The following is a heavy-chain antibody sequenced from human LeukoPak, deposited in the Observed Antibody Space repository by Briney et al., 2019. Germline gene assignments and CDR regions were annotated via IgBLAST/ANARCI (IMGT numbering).Heavy chain of an antibody. D-gene: IGHD4-11*01. CDR1: RFTFSSYW. Sequence: PGGSLRLSCAVSRFTFSSYWMSWVRQAPGKGLEWVANIKQDGSEKYYVDSVKGRFTIYRDNAKNSLYLQMNSLRAEDTAVYYCASHYSNPHIGPIYYFDYWGQGTLVTVSS. J-gene: IGHJ4*02. CDR3: ASHYSNPHIGPIYYFDY. V-gene: IGHV3-7*01. CDR2: IKQDGSEK.